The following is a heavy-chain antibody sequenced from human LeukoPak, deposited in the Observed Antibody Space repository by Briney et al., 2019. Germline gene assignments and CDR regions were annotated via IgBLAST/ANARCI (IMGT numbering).Heavy chain of an antibody. CDR3: ASLARGGNWFDP. J-gene: IGHJ5*02. CDR1: GGSFIGYD. CDR2: INHSGGT. D-gene: IGHD6-6*01. V-gene: IGHV4-34*01. Sequence: SETLSLTCAVYGGSFIGYDWTWIRQPPGKGLEWIGEINHSGGTNYNPSLKSRVTISVDTSKNQFSLKLSSVTAADTAVYYCASLARGGNWFDPWGQGTLVTVSS.